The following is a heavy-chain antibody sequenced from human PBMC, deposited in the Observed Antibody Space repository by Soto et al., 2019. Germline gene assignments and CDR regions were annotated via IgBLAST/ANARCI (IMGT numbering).Heavy chain of an antibody. CDR2: ISGSGGST. Sequence: EVQLLESGGGLVQPGGSLRLSCAASGFTFSSYAMSCVRQAPGKGLEWGAAISGSGGSTYYADSVKGRFAISRDNSKNTVYLQMNSLRGEYTAVYYWARRGSGSYYDYWGQGTLVTVSS. J-gene: IGHJ4*02. CDR1: GFTFSSYA. V-gene: IGHV3-23*01. D-gene: IGHD1-26*01. CDR3: ARRGSGSYYDY.